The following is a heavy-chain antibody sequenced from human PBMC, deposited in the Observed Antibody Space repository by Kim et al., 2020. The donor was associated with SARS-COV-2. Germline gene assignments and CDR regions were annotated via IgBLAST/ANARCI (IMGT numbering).Heavy chain of an antibody. V-gene: IGHV3-30*04. J-gene: IGHJ3*02. D-gene: IGHD3-22*01. Sequence: GGSLRLSCAASGFTFTTYVIHWVRQAPGKGLEWVAVISKDGRNEYYADSVKGRVSVSRDNSKNTLYLQMNSLRAEDTAVYYCARDRDNYDSSGYYLDAFDIWGQGTMVTVSS. CDR2: ISKDGRNE. CDR3: ARDRDNYDSSGYYLDAFDI. CDR1: GFTFTTYV.